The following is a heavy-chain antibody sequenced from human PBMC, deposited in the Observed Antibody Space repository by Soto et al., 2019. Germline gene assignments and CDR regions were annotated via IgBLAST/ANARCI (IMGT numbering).Heavy chain of an antibody. CDR2: ISGSGGST. V-gene: IGHV3-23*01. CDR1: GFTFSSYA. CDR3: AKDRENGRIPYYYYGMDV. Sequence: GGSLRLSCAASGFTFSSYAMSWVRQAPGKGLEWVSAISGSGGSTYYADSVKGRFTISRDNSKNTLYLQMNSLRAEDTAVYYCAKDRENGRIPYYYYGMDVWGQGTTVTVSS. J-gene: IGHJ6*02. D-gene: IGHD2-21*01.